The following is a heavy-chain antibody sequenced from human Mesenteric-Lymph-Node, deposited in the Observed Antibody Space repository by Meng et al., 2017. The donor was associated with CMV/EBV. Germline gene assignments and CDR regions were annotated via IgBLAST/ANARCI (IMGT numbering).Heavy chain of an antibody. J-gene: IGHJ4*02. V-gene: IGHV4-34*01. Sequence: FSGYNWSWIRQPPGKGLEWIGEINDSGSTNYNPSLKSRVTISVDTSKNQFSLKLSSVTAADTAVYYCARGRYYYGSGSYYNKDYFDYWGQGTLVTVSS. D-gene: IGHD3-10*01. CDR2: INDSGST. CDR3: ARGRYYYGSGSYYNKDYFDY. CDR1: FSGYN.